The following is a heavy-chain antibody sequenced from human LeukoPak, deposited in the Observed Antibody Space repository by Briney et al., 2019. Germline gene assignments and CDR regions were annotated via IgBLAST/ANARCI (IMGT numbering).Heavy chain of an antibody. CDR2: IYQSGST. Sequence: SETRSLTCTVSGGSISFYWSWFRQSPGKGLEWIGQIYQSGSTDYNPSLRSRVTISRDTSKNQFSLQLTSVTAAGTAVYYCARHSDRWRYAMDVWGQGTTVTVSS. CDR3: ARHSDRWRYAMDV. D-gene: IGHD1-26*01. J-gene: IGHJ6*02. V-gene: IGHV4-59*08. CDR1: GGSISFY.